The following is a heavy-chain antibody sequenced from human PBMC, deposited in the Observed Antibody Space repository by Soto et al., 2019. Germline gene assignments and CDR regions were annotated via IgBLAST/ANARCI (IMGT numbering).Heavy chain of an antibody. CDR3: AGMPYTSRLRFDP. Sequence: SETLSFTCNMSGDSYSISTYSWSWIRQPPGKALQWIGFIYQSGVTSYNPSLASRVSISLDRSNNQCSLKLKSVTAADTAVYFWAGMPYTSRLRFDPWGPGTMVT. V-gene: IGHV4-30-2*01. CDR2: IYQSGVT. J-gene: IGHJ5*02. CDR1: GDSYSISTYS. D-gene: IGHD2-2*02.